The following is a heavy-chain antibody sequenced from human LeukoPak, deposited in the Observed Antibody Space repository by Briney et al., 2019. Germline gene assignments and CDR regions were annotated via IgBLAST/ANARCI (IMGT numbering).Heavy chain of an antibody. V-gene: IGHV3-11*04. CDR3: ARDAYKDYGDNWFDP. CDR1: GFTFSDYY. D-gene: IGHD4-17*01. CDR2: ISSSGSTI. J-gene: IGHJ5*02. Sequence: GGSLRLSCAASGFTFSDYYMSWIRQAPGKGLEWVSYISSSGSTIYYADSVKGRFTISRDNAKNSLYLQMNSLRAEDTAVYYCARDAYKDYGDNWFDPWGQGTLVTVSS.